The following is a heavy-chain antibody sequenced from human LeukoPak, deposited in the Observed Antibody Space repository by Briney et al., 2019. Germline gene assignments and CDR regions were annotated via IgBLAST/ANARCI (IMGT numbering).Heavy chain of an antibody. CDR3: ARLIKATTHFDY. CDR1: GGSISGSTYY. Sequence: PSETLSLTCSVSGGSISGSTYYWGWIRQPPGKGLEWIGAIYYTGSTHYNPSLKSRVTISLDTSKNQCSLKLSSVTAADTAVYYCARLIKATTHFDYWGQGTLATVSS. D-gene: IGHD4-17*01. J-gene: IGHJ4*02. V-gene: IGHV4-39*07. CDR2: IYYTGST.